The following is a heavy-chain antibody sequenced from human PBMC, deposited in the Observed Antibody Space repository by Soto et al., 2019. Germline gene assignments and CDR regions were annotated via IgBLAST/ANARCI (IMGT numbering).Heavy chain of an antibody. J-gene: IGHJ3*02. CDR2: ISSSGSTI. CDR3: ARDRRLDDLDDAFDI. D-gene: IGHD6-19*01. V-gene: IGHV3-11*01. CDR1: GFTFSDYY. Sequence: GGSLRLSCAASGFTFSDYYMSWIRQAPGKGLEWVSYISSSGSTIYYADSVKGRFTISRDNAKNSLYLQMNSLRAEDTAVYYCARDRRLDDLDDAFDIWGQGTMVTVSS.